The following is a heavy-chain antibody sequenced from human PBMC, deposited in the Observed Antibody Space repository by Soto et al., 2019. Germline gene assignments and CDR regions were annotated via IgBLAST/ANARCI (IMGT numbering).Heavy chain of an antibody. CDR3: ARGSEYYYGSGSHKWFDY. V-gene: IGHV4-30-4*01. D-gene: IGHD3-10*01. J-gene: IGHJ4*02. Sequence: PSETLSLTRTVSGGTISSGDYYWSWIRRPPGKGLEWIGYIYYSWSTYYTSSLKRRVTMSVDTSKNQLSLKLSSVSGADSAVYFCARGSEYYYGSGSHKWFDYWGQRPLVTVSS. CDR2: IYYSWST. CDR1: GGTISSGDYY.